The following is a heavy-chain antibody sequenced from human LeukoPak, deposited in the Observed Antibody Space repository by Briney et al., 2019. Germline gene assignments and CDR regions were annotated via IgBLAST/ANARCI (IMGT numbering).Heavy chain of an antibody. J-gene: IGHJ6*02. CDR2: INSDGSST. CDR1: GFTFSSYW. V-gene: IGHV3-74*01. CDR3: AQTTQGSRYDFWSGYPYYYYGMDV. Sequence: GGSLRLSCAASGFTFSSYWMHWVRQAPGKGLVWVSRINSDGSSTSYADSVKGRFTISRDNAKNTLYLQMNSLRAEDTAVYYCAQTTQGSRYDFWSGYPYYYYGMDVWGQGTTVTVSS. D-gene: IGHD3-3*01.